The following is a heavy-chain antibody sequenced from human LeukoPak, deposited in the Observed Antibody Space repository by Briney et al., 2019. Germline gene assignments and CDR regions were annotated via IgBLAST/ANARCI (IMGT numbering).Heavy chain of an antibody. CDR1: GFTFSSYA. CDR2: ISYDGSNK. D-gene: IGHD4-17*01. CDR3: ASYGDRGFDI. V-gene: IGHV3-30*01. Sequence: QSGGSLRLSCAASGFTFSSYAMHWVRQAPGKGLEWVAVISYDGSNKYYADSVKGRFTISRDNSKNTLYLQMNSPRAEDTAVYYCASYGDRGFDIWGQGTMVTVSS. J-gene: IGHJ3*02.